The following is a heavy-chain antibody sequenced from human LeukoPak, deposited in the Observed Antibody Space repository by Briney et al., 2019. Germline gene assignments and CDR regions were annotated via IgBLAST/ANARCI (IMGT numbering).Heavy chain of an antibody. CDR3: AKGGLRWKTAPFDY. D-gene: IGHD4-23*01. J-gene: IGHJ4*02. CDR1: GFTFSSYA. CDR2: ISGSGGST. Sequence: GGSLRLSCAASGFTFSSYAMHWVRQAPGKGLEWVSAISGSGGSTYYADSVKGRFTISRDNSKNTLCLQMNSLRAEDTAVYYCAKGGLRWKTAPFDYWGQGTLVTVSS. V-gene: IGHV3-23*01.